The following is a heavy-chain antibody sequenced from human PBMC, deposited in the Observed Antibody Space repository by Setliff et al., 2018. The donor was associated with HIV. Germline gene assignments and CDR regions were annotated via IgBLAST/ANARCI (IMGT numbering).Heavy chain of an antibody. J-gene: IGHJ6*03. CDR3: ARRRNIGDYHHYYMDV. CDR1: GASSSSFY. CDR2: ISYSGTT. Sequence: SETLSLTCTISGASSSSFYWGWFRQSPGKGLEWIGSISYSGTTYYNSSLQSRVTISADTSKNQLSLTLSSVTVADTALYYCARRRNIGDYHHYYMDVWGKGTTVTVSS. V-gene: IGHV4-39*01. D-gene: IGHD2-15*01.